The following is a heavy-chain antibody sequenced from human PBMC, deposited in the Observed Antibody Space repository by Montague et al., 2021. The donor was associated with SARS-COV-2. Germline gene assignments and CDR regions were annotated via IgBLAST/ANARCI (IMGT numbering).Heavy chain of an antibody. CDR2: IYHSGST. Sequence: SETLSLTCTVSGYSISSSYYWGWIRQPPGKGLEWIGSIYHSGSTYYNPSLKSRVTISVDTSKNQFSLKLSSVTAADTAVYYCARDCYDYGSGSYQRWFDPWGQGTLVTVSS. J-gene: IGHJ5*02. D-gene: IGHD3-10*01. CDR1: GYSISSSYY. CDR3: ARDCYDYGSGSYQRWFDP. V-gene: IGHV4-38-2*02.